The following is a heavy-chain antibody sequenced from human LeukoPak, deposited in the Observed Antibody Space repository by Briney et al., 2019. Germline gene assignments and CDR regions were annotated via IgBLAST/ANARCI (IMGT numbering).Heavy chain of an antibody. J-gene: IGHJ6*02. V-gene: IGHV3-33*01. D-gene: IGHD2-2*01. CDR1: GFTFSSYG. CDR3: ARDLTDIVVVPAATSTLYYYYSMDV. CDR2: IWYDGSNK. Sequence: GRSLRLSCAASGFTFSSYGMHWVRQAPGKGLEWVAVIWYDGSNKYYVDSVKGRFTISRDNSKKSLYLQMNSLRAEDTAVYYCARDLTDIVVVPAATSTLYYYYSMDVWGQGTTVTVSS.